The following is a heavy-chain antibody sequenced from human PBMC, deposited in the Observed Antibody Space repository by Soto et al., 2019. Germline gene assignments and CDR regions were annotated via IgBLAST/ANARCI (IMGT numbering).Heavy chain of an antibody. V-gene: IGHV3-23*01. CDR1: GFTLSTYM. Sequence: EVQLLESGGGLVQPGGSLRLSCAASGFTLSTYMMTWVRQAPGKGLGWVSSILNDGGGREYADSVKGRFTISRDISKNTLYLQMNNLRPDDTALYYCDVLGYCTSTTCNWGQGTLVTVCS. CDR3: DVLGYCTSTTCN. D-gene: IGHD2-2*01. CDR2: ILNDGGGR. J-gene: IGHJ4*02.